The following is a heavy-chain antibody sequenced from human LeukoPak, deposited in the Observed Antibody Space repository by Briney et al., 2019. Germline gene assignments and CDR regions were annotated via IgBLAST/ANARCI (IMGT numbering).Heavy chain of an antibody. D-gene: IGHD1-26*01. CDR1: GGSISSGGYY. V-gene: IGHV4-31*03. Sequence: SETLSLTCTVSGGSISSGGYYWSWIRQHPGKGLEWIGYIYYSGSTYYNPSLKSRVTISVDTSKNQFSLKLSSVTAADTAVYYCARTGEGYYDFDYWGQGTLVTVSS. CDR3: ARTGEGYYDFDY. CDR2: IYYSGST. J-gene: IGHJ4*02.